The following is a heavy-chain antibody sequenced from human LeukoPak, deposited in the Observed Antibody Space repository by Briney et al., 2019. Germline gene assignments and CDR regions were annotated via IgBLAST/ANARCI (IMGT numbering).Heavy chain of an antibody. V-gene: IGHV3-21*01. CDR3: ARYYDFWSGSFMDV. CDR1: GFTFSSYS. CDR2: ISSSSSYI. D-gene: IGHD3-3*01. Sequence: GGSLRLSCAASGFTFSSYSMNWVRQAPGKGLEWVSSISSSSSYIYYADSVKGRFTISRDNAKNSLYLQMNSLRAEDTAVYYCARYYDFWSGSFMDVWGQGAAVTVSS. J-gene: IGHJ6*02.